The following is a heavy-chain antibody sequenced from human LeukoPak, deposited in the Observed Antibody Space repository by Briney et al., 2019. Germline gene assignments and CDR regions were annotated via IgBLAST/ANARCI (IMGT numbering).Heavy chain of an antibody. V-gene: IGHV3-7*01. J-gene: IGHJ4*02. Sequence: AGGSLRLSCAASGFTFANYWMTWVRQAPGKGLEWVANIKDDGSAKYYVDSVKGRFTISRDDAKTSLYLQMNSLRAEDTAVYYCARDLSGVTGYTYGRGIDYWGQGTLVTVSS. CDR2: IKDDGSAK. CDR3: ARDLSGVTGYTYGRGIDY. D-gene: IGHD5-18*01. CDR1: GFTFANYW.